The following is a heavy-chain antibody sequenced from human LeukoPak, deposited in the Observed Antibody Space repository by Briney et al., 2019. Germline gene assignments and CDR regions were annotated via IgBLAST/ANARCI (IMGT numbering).Heavy chain of an antibody. J-gene: IGHJ4*02. Sequence: GGSLRLSCAASGFMFSHYAMTWVRQAPGKGLEWVSTINNAYSAYYSDSVEGRFTISRDNSRNTLYLQMSSLRAEDTAVYYCAKDRSCTNNICHGDFDYWGQGTLVTVSS. CDR3: AKDRSCTNNICHGDFDY. CDR1: GFMFSHYA. CDR2: INNAYSA. D-gene: IGHD2-8*01. V-gene: IGHV3-23*01.